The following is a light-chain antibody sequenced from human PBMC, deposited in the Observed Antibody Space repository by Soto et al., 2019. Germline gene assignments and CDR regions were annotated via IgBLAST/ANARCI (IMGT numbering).Light chain of an antibody. CDR1: QSVSSSY. Sequence: EIVLTQSPGTLSLSPGERATLSCRASQSVSSSYLAWYQQKPGQAPRLLIYGASSRATGIPDRFSGSGSGTDFTLTISRLESEDLAVYYCQQYGISPFTFGPGTKVDIK. J-gene: IGKJ3*01. CDR2: GAS. CDR3: QQYGISPFT. V-gene: IGKV3-20*01.